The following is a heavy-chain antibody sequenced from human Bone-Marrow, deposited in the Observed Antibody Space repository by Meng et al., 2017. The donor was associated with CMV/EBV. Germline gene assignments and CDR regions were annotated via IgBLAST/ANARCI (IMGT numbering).Heavy chain of an antibody. V-gene: IGHV3-9*03. D-gene: IGHD3-3*01. CDR2: ISWNSDFI. CDR1: GFTFDTYG. J-gene: IGHJ2*01. CDR3: AKSRAGYSNYDYFDL. Sequence: SLKISCAASGFTFDTYGMNWVRQVPGKGLEWVAGISWNSDFIDYAGSVKGRFTISRDNAKNSLYLRMNSLITDDMGLYYCAKSRAGYSNYDYFDLWGRGTLVTVSS.